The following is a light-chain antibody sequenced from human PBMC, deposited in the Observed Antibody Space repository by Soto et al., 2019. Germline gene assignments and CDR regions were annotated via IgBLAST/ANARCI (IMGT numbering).Light chain of an antibody. CDR2: GAS. Sequence: ENVLTQSPDILSLSPGERVTLSCRASQSISNSYLAWYQQKPGQAPRVLIYGASNRATGTPGRFSGSGSGTDFTLTISRLQPEDFALYYCQQYGRSLPTFGRGTKLEIK. CDR3: QQYGRSLPT. CDR1: QSISNSY. V-gene: IGKV3-20*01. J-gene: IGKJ2*01.